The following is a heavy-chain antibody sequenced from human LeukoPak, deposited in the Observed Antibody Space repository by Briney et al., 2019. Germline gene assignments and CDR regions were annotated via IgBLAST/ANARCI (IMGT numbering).Heavy chain of an antibody. J-gene: IGHJ6*02. CDR2: IYPGESIYASENT. CDR3: ARDLRKKSIYASGWYFNGVDV. Sequence: PSETLSLTCSVSGVSISAYYWSWIRQPAGKGLEWIGRIYPGESIYASENTNYSPSLKGRVSMSGDTSKNQVSLKLRSVTAADTAVYYCARDLRKKSIYASGWYFNGVDVWGQGTTVTVSS. D-gene: IGHD6-19*01. CDR1: GVSISAYY. V-gene: IGHV4-4*07.